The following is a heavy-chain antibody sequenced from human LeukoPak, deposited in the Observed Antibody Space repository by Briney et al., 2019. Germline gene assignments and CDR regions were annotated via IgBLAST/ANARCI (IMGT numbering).Heavy chain of an antibody. D-gene: IGHD4-17*01. J-gene: IGHJ4*02. CDR1: GFTFDDYG. CDR3: ARESYGDYGYYFDY. CDR2: INWNGGST. V-gene: IGHV3-20*01. Sequence: GGSLRLSCAASGFTFDDYGMSWVRQAPGKGLEWASGINWNGGSTGYADSVKGRFTISRDNAKNSLYLQMNSLRAEDTALYHCARESYGDYGYYFDYWGQGTLVTVSS.